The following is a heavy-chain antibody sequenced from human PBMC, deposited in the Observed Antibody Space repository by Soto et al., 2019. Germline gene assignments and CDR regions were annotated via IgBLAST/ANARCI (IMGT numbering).Heavy chain of an antibody. CDR3: ARDDGSGWFFEAA. CDR1: GGSISSFA. Sequence: QVQLVQSGAEVKKPGSSVKVSCKASGGSISSFAISWVRQAPGQGLDWMGGIIPIFDSANYAQKFQGRVTITAAASTSTVYMELSRLRSEDTAVYYCARDDGSGWFFEAAWGQGTLVTVSS. D-gene: IGHD6-19*01. CDR2: IIPIFDSA. V-gene: IGHV1-69*12. J-gene: IGHJ5*02.